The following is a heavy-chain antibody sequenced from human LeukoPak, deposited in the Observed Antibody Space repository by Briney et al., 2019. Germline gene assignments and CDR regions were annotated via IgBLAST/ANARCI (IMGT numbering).Heavy chain of an antibody. J-gene: IGHJ5*02. CDR3: ARDIVVVAGTNWFDP. V-gene: IGHV4-59*01. CDR1: GGSISSYY. Sequence: SETLSLTCTVSGGSISSYYWSWIRQPPGKGLEWIGYIYYSGSTNYNPSLKSRVTISVDTSKNQFSLKLSSVTAADAAVYYCARDIVVVAGTNWFDPWGQGTLVTVSS. D-gene: IGHD2-15*01. CDR2: IYYSGST.